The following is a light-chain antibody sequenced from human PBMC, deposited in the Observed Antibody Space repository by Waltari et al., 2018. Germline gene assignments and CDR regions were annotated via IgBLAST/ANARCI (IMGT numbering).Light chain of an antibody. CDR3: QKYGPLPVT. CDR2: DAS. CDR1: QSVARA. Sequence: EIVLTQSPGTLASSPGERATLSCRASQSVARALAWYQQKPGQAPRLLIYDASNRATGIPDKFSGSGSGTDFSFTISRVEPEDFAVYYCQKYGPLPVTFGQGTKVEVK. V-gene: IGKV3-20*01. J-gene: IGKJ1*01.